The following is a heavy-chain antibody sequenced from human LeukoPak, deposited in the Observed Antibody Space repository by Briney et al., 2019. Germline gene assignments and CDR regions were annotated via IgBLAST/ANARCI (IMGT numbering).Heavy chain of an antibody. CDR3: ARAMVRGIYDY. D-gene: IGHD3-10*01. CDR2: IYHSGST. CDR1: GYSIISGYY. J-gene: IGHJ4*02. Sequence: PSETLSLTCTVSGYSIISGYYWGWIRQPPGKGLEWIGSIYHSGSTYYNPSLKSRVTISVDTSKNQFSLKLSSVTAADTAVYYCARAMVRGIYDYWGQGTLVTVSS. V-gene: IGHV4-38-2*02.